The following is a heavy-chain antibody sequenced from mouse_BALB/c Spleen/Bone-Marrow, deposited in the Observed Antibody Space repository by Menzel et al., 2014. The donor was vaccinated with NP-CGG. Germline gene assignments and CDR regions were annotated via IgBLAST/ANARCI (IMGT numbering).Heavy chain of an antibody. J-gene: IGHJ3*01. Sequence: EVQVVESGGGLVQPGGSRKLSCAASGFTFSTFGMHWVRQAPEKGLEWVAYISSGSRTIYYADTVKGRFTISRDNPKNTLFLQMSSLKSEDTAMYYCARHYYGARWGQGTLVTVSA. V-gene: IGHV5-17*02. CDR2: ISSGSRTI. CDR1: GFTFSTFG. D-gene: IGHD1-2*01. CDR3: ARHYYGAR.